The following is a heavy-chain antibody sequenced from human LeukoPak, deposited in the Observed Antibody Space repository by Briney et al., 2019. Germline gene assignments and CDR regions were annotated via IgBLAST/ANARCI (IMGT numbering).Heavy chain of an antibody. D-gene: IGHD5-18*01. CDR1: RFSFRSYA. CDR3: AKGVHGYHYDS. CDR2: ISRSSGST. V-gene: IGHV3-23*01. Sequence: PGGSLRLSCAASRFSFRSYAMSWLRQAPGKGLEWVSGISRSSGSTYYADSAKGRFTISRDNSKNTLYLQMNSLRAEDTAVYYCAKGVHGYHYDSWGQGTLVTVSS. J-gene: IGHJ4*02.